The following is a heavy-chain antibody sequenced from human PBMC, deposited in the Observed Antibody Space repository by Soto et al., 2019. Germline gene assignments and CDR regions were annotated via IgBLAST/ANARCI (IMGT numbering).Heavy chain of an antibody. D-gene: IGHD2-2*01. CDR3: ARAPKGYCSSTSCYYYYYMDV. V-gene: IGHV1-3*01. CDR2: INAGNGNT. CDR1: GYTFTSYA. Sequence: ASVKVSCKASGYTFTSYAMHWVHQAPGQRLEWMGWINAGNGNTKYSQKFQGRVTITRDTSASTAYMELSSLRSEDTAVYYCARAPKGYCSSTSCYYYYYMDVWGKGTTVTVSS. J-gene: IGHJ6*03.